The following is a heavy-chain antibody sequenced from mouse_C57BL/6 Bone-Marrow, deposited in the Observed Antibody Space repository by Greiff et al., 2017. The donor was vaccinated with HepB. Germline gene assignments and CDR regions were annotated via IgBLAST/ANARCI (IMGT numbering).Heavy chain of an antibody. V-gene: IGHV1-81*01. J-gene: IGHJ2*01. Sequence: VQRVESGAELARPEASVKLSCKASGYTFTSYGISWVKQRTGQGLEWIGEIYPRSGNTYYNEKFKGKATLTADKSSSTAYMELRSLTSEDSAVYFCARFYYFDYWGQGTTLTVSS. CDR3: ARFYYFDY. CDR1: GYTFTSYG. CDR2: IYPRSGNT.